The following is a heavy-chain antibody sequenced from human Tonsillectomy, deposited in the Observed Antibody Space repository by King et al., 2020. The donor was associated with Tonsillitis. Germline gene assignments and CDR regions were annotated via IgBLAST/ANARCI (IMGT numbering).Heavy chain of an antibody. CDR1: GYSFTSYW. Sequence: VQLVESGAEVKKPGESLKISCKGSGYSFTSYWIGWVRQMPGKGLEWMGIIYPGDSDTRYSPSFQGQVTISADKSISTAYLQWSSLKASDTAMYYCARLGKPYYYGSGSADAFDIWGQGTMVTVSS. CDR2: IYPGDSDT. CDR3: ARLGKPYYYGSGSADAFDI. J-gene: IGHJ3*02. D-gene: IGHD3-10*01. V-gene: IGHV5-51*01.